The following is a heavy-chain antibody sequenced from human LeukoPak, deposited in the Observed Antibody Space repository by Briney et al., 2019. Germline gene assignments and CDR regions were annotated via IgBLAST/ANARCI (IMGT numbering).Heavy chain of an antibody. CDR2: ISYDGSNK. D-gene: IGHD3-10*01. Sequence: GGSLRLSCAASGFTFSSYSMNWVRQAPGKGLEWVAVISYDGSNKFYADSVKGRFTLSRDNSKNTLYLQMNSLRIEDTAVYYCGRGSVGFGELNYWGQGTLVTVSS. V-gene: IGHV3-30*03. CDR1: GFTFSSYS. CDR3: GRGSVGFGELNY. J-gene: IGHJ4*02.